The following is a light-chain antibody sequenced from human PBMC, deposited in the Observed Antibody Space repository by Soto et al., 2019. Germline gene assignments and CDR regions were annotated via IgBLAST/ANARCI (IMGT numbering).Light chain of an antibody. Sequence: QSVLTQPASVSGSPGQSITVSCTGISSDVGVSISVSWYQQHPGKAPRLIIFDVNHRPSGVSPRFSGSKSGNTASLTISGLQAEDEAHYFCTSYKRGGLYVFGSGTKLTVL. V-gene: IGLV2-14*03. CDR2: DVN. J-gene: IGLJ1*01. CDR1: SSDVGVSIS. CDR3: TSYKRGGLYV.